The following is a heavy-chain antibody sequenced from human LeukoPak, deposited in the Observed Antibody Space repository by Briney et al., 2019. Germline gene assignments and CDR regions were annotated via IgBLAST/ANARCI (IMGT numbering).Heavy chain of an antibody. CDR3: AKDPGVLWELPY. CDR1: GFTFSSYA. J-gene: IGHJ4*02. V-gene: IGHV3-23*01. Sequence: HPGGSLRLSCAASGFTFSSYAMSWVRQAPGKGLEWVSAISGSGGSTYYADSVKGRFTISRDNSKNTLYLQMNSLRAEDTAVYYCAKDPGVLWELPYWGQGTLVTVSS. CDR2: ISGSGGST. D-gene: IGHD1-26*01.